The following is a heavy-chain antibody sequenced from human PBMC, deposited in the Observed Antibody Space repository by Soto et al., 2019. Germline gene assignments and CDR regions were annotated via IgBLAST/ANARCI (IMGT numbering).Heavy chain of an antibody. CDR3: AYIANYHQFDWFDP. D-gene: IGHD3-10*01. J-gene: IGHJ5*02. CDR2: IYWDGDK. Sequence: QITLKESGRTLVKPTQTLTLTCTFSGFSLSTKGVGVGWIRQPPGKALEWLALIYWDGDKRYSPSLKSRLTVTKDTSNNQVVLTMSNMDPVDTATYYCAYIANYHQFDWFDPWGQGILVTVSS. CDR1: GFSLSTKGVG. V-gene: IGHV2-5*02.